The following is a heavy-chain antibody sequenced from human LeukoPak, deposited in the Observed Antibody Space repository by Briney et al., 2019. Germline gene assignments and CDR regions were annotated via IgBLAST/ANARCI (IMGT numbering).Heavy chain of an antibody. CDR2: INHSGST. V-gene: IGHV4-34*01. CDR1: GGSFSGYY. Sequence: SETLSLTCAVYGGSFSGYYWSWIRQPPGKGLEWIGEINHSGSTNYNPSLKSRVTISVDTSKNQFSLKLSSVTAADTAVYYCAGYNYDPRSYYFDYWGQGTLVTVSS. J-gene: IGHJ4*02. CDR3: AGYNYDPRSYYFDY. D-gene: IGHD1-20*01.